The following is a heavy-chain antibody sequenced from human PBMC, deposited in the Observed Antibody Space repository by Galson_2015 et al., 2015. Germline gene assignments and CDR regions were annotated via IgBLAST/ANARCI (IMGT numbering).Heavy chain of an antibody. CDR3: ARDGPGVLRFLDV. V-gene: IGHV3-48*02. J-gene: IGHJ6*04. CDR1: GFTFRDYR. D-gene: IGHD3-3*01. CDR2: ISNGGSTI. Sequence: SLRLSCAASGFTFRDYRMNWVRQAPGKGLEWISYISNGGSTIYYADSVKGRFTISRGNAKNSLYLQMNSLRDEDTAVYYCARDGPGVLRFLDVWGKGTTVTVSS.